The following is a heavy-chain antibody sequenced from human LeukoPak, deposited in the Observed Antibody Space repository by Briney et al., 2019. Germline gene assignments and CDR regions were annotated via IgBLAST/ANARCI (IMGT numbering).Heavy chain of an antibody. CDR1: GYTFPDYF. J-gene: IGHJ6*02. Sequence: GASVKVSCKASGYTFPDYFMHWVRQAPGQGLEWMGGIIPIFGTANYAQKFQGRVTITADESTSTAHMELSSLRSEDTAVYYCARAPYYYDSSGYYPGPRDYYYYYGMDVWGQGTTVTVSS. D-gene: IGHD3-22*01. CDR2: IIPIFGTA. CDR3: ARAPYYYDSSGYYPGPRDYYYYYGMDV. V-gene: IGHV1-69*13.